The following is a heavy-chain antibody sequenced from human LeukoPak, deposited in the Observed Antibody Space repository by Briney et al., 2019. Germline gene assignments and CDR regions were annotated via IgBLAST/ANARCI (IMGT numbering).Heavy chain of an antibody. J-gene: IGHJ4*02. CDR1: GFTFSSYG. D-gene: IGHD3-22*01. Sequence: GGSLRLSCAASGFTFSSYGMHWVRQAPGKGLEWVAFIRYDGSNKYYADSVKGRFTISRDNSKNTLYLQMNSLRAEDTAVYYCAKDDYDSSGYYYKYFDYWGQGILVTVSS. CDR2: IRYDGSNK. CDR3: AKDDYDSSGYYYKYFDY. V-gene: IGHV3-30*02.